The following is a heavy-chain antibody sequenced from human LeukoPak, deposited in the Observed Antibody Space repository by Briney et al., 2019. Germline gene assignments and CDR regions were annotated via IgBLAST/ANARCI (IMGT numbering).Heavy chain of an antibody. CDR1: GYTFTGYY. Sequence: GASVKVSCKASGYTFTGYYMHWVREAPGQGLEWMGRTNPNSGGTNYAQKFQGRVTMTRDTSISTAYMELSRMRSDDTAVYYCARDRSGYSLFDYWGQGTLVTVSS. V-gene: IGHV1-2*06. D-gene: IGHD3-22*01. CDR3: ARDRSGYSLFDY. J-gene: IGHJ4*02. CDR2: TNPNSGGT.